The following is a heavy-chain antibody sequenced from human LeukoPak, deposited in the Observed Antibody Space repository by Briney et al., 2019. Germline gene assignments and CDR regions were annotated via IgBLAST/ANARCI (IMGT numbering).Heavy chain of an antibody. CDR3: ARNDSSGYFDY. D-gene: IGHD3-22*01. CDR1: GYSISSGNY. J-gene: IGHJ4*02. V-gene: IGHV4-38-2*01. CDR2: VYHSGST. Sequence: SSETLSLTCAVSGYSISSGNYWGWIRPPPGKGLEWIGSVYHSGSTHYSPSLKSRVTIAVDTSKNQFSLKLSSVTAADTAVYYCARNDSSGYFDYWGQGTLVTVSS.